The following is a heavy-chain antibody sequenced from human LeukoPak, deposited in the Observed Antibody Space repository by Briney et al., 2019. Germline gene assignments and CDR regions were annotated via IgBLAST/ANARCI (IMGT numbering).Heavy chain of an antibody. CDR2: ISSRGSTI. Sequence: GGSLRLSCAASGFTFSSYEMNWVRQAPGKGLEWVSYISSRGSTIYYADSVKGRFTISRDNAKNSLYLQMNSLRAEDTAVYYCASGGSGNYFDYYYYMDVWGKGTTVTISS. V-gene: IGHV3-48*03. D-gene: IGHD1-26*01. J-gene: IGHJ6*03. CDR3: ASGGSGNYFDYYYYMDV. CDR1: GFTFSSYE.